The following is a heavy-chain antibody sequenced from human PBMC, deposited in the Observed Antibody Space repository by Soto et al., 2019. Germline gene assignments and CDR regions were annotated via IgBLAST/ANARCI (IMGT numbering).Heavy chain of an antibody. CDR2: MNPNSGNT. CDR1: GYTFTSYD. CDR3: ARGPSSSDPNWLDP. Sequence: ASVKVSCKASGYTFTSYDINWVRQATGQGLEWMGWMNPNSGNTGYAQKFQGRVTMTRNTSISTAYMELSSLRSEDTAVYYCARGPSSSDPNWLDPSGPGTLVTVYS. D-gene: IGHD6-6*01. V-gene: IGHV1-8*01. J-gene: IGHJ5*02.